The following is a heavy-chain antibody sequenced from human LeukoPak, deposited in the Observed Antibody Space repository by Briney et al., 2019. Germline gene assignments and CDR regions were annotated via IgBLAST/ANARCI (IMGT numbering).Heavy chain of an antibody. J-gene: IGHJ4*02. D-gene: IGHD2-2*02. CDR1: GGSISSINYY. Sequence: PSQTLSLTCTVSGGSISSINYYWSWIRQPAGKGLEWLGRMHTSGNSDYNPSLRSRVTISLDKSKNQFSLKLSSVTAADTAVYYCARSACRDSTSCYRGVDYFDYRGQGTLVTVSS. CDR2: MHTSGNS. CDR3: ARSACRDSTSCYRGVDYFDY. V-gene: IGHV4-61*02.